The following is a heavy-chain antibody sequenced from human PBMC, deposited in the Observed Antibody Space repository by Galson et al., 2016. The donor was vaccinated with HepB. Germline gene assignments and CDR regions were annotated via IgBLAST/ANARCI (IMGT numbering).Heavy chain of an antibody. J-gene: IGHJ1*01. D-gene: IGHD1-26*01. V-gene: IGHV3-48*03. CDR1: GFSFSNYV. Sequence: SLRLSCAASGFSFSNYVMNWVRQAPGKGLEWVAYISGGGETTYYADSVRGRFTISRDNARDSVFLQMTSLRVEDTARYYCARDALGTWDLTTWGQGTLVSVSA. CDR2: ISGGGETT. CDR3: ARDALGTWDLTT.